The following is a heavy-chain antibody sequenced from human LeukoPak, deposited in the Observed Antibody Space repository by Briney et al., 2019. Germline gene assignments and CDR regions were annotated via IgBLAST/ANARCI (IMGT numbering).Heavy chain of an antibody. V-gene: IGHV3-74*01. CDR2: ISPTGSTT. CDR3: ARGPNSNWSGLDF. Sequence: PGGSLRLSCTASGFSFSGHWMHWARQLPGKGLVWVSRISPTGSTTSYADSVKCRFTVSRDNAKNTLYLQVNNLRAEDTAVYYCARGPNSNWSGLDFWGQGTLLTVSS. D-gene: IGHD6-6*01. CDR1: GFSFSGHW. J-gene: IGHJ4*02.